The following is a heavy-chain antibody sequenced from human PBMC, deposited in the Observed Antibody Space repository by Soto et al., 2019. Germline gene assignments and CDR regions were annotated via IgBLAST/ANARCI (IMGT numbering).Heavy chain of an antibody. Sequence: SVKVSCKASGGTFSSYAIGWVRQAPGQGLEWMGGIIPIFGTANYAQKLQGRVTITADESTSTAYMELSSLRSEDTAVYYCARGSYSIAAAGTDYYYYGMDVWGQGTTVTVSS. J-gene: IGHJ6*02. CDR2: IIPIFGTA. CDR3: ARGSYSIAAAGTDYYYYGMDV. V-gene: IGHV1-69*13. CDR1: GGTFSSYA. D-gene: IGHD6-13*01.